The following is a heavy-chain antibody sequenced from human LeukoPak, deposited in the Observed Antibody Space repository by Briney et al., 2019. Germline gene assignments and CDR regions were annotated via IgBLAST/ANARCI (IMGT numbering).Heavy chain of an antibody. V-gene: IGHV2-5*02. D-gene: IGHD4-17*01. CDR1: GFSLSTSGVG. CDR2: IYWGDDK. CDR3: AHTGGPTTVTTYGAFDI. Sequence: SGPTLVKPTQTLTLTCTFSGFSLSTSGVGVGWIRQPPGKALEWLALIYWGDDKRYSPSLKSRLTITKDTSKNQVVLTMTNMDPVDTATYYCAHTGGPTTVTTYGAFDIWGQGTMVTVSS. J-gene: IGHJ3*02.